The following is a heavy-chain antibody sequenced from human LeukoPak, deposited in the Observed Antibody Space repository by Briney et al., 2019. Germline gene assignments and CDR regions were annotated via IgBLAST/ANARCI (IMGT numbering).Heavy chain of an antibody. V-gene: IGHV1-18*01. J-gene: IGHJ4*02. D-gene: IGHD3-3*01. CDR3: ARLLDFWSGYRYYFDY. Sequence: ASVKVSCKASGYTFTSYGISWVRQAPGQGPEWMGWISAYNGNTNYAQKLQGRVTMTTDTSTSTAYMELRSLRSDDTAVYYCARLLDFWSGYRYYFDYWGQGTLVTVSS. CDR2: ISAYNGNT. CDR1: GYTFTSYG.